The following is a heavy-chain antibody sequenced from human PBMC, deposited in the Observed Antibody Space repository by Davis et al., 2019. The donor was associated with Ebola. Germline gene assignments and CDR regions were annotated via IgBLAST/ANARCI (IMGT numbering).Heavy chain of an antibody. CDR3: AKSVDIVVVPAAWGLGYYYYYGMDV. Sequence: GGSLRLSCAASGFTFSSYAMSWVRQAPGKGLEWVSAISGSGGSTYYADSVKGRFTISRDNSKNTLYLQMNSLRAEDTAVYYCAKSVDIVVVPAAWGLGYYYYYGMDVWGQGTTVTVSS. CDR2: ISGSGGST. CDR1: GFTFSSYA. V-gene: IGHV3-23*01. J-gene: IGHJ6*02. D-gene: IGHD2-2*01.